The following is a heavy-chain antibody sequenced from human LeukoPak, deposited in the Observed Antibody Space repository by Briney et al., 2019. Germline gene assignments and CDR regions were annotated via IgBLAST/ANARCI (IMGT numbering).Heavy chain of an antibody. D-gene: IGHD2-2*01. Sequence: SETLSLTCTVSGGSISSSSYYWGWIRQPPGKGLGWIGSIYYSGSTYYNPSLKSRVTISVDTSKNQFSLKLSSVTATDTAVYYCAREGVVVPAAMPYFDYWGQGTLVTVSS. CDR1: GGSISSSSYY. J-gene: IGHJ4*02. V-gene: IGHV4-39*07. CDR2: IYYSGST. CDR3: AREGVVVPAAMPYFDY.